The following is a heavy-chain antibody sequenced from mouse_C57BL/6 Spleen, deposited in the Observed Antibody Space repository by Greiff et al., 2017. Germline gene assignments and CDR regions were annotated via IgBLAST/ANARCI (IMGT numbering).Heavy chain of an antibody. CDR1: GYAFSSYW. Sequence: QVQLKESGAELVKPGASVKISCKASGYAFSSYWMNWVKQRPGKGLEWIGQIYPGDGDTNYNGKFKGKATLTADKSSSTAYMQLSSLTSEDSAVYFCARGSDYYYAMDYWGQGTSVTVSS. D-gene: IGHD2-4*01. V-gene: IGHV1-80*01. J-gene: IGHJ4*01. CDR2: IYPGDGDT. CDR3: ARGSDYYYAMDY.